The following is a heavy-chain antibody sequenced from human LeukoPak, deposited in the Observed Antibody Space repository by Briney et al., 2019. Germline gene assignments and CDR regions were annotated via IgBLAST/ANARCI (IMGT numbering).Heavy chain of an antibody. CDR3: ENSRIQLCLDRVYYFDY. J-gene: IGHJ4*02. CDR2: IYWDDDK. CDR1: GFSLSTSGVG. V-gene: IGHV2-5*02. Sequence: SGPTLVNPTQTLTLTCTFSGFSLSTSGVGVGWIRQPPGKALEWLALIYWDDDKRYSPSLKSRLTITKDTSKNQVVLTMTNMDPVNTATFYCENSRIQLCLDRVYYFDYGGKGPLVTVS. D-gene: IGHD5-18*01.